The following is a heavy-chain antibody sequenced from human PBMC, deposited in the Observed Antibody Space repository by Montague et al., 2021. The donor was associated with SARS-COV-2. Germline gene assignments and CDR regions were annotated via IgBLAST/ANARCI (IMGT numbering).Heavy chain of an antibody. V-gene: IGHV4-4*02. Sequence: SETLSLTCTVSGGSVNSTNWWSWVRQPPGKGLEWIAEVYRTGGTMFNPSFSSRVTLSIDRSKNLFSLNLNSVTVADTVVYYCARTGAYDHFDYWGPGTLVTVSS. J-gene: IGHJ4*02. CDR1: GGSVNSTNW. CDR2: VYRTGGT. CDR3: ARTGAYDHFDY. D-gene: IGHD5-12*01.